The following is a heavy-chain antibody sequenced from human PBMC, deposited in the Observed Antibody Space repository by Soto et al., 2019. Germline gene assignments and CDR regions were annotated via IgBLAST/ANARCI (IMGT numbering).Heavy chain of an antibody. CDR3: ARAAEMATMSGDY. J-gene: IGHJ4*02. D-gene: IGHD5-12*01. Sequence: SVKVSCKASGGTFSSYAISWVRQAPGQGLEWMGGIIPIFGTANYAQKFQGRVTITADESTSTAYMELSSLRSEDTAVYYCARAAEMATMSGDYWGQGILVTVSS. CDR1: GGTFSSYA. CDR2: IIPIFGTA. V-gene: IGHV1-69*13.